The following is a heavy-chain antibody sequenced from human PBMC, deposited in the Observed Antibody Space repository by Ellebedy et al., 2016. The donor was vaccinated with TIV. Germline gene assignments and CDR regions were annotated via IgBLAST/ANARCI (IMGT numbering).Heavy chain of an antibody. V-gene: IGHV4-39*01. CDR2: IYYSGRT. D-gene: IGHD6-6*01. Sequence: SETLSLXCTVSGGSISSSSYYWGWIRQPPGKGLEWIGSIYYSGRTYYNPSLKSRVIISVDTSKNQFSLRLSSVTAADTAVYYCARLAYSSSSRDYYYDMDVWGQGTTVTVSS. J-gene: IGHJ6*02. CDR3: ARLAYSSSSRDYYYDMDV. CDR1: GGSISSSSYY.